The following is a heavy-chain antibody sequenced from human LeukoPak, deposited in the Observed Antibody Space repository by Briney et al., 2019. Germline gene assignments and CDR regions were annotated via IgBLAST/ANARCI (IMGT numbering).Heavy chain of an antibody. CDR3: ARERTSLLWFGELFLLDP. V-gene: IGHV3-20*04. D-gene: IGHD3-10*01. J-gene: IGHJ5*02. CDR2: INWNGGST. Sequence: GGSLRLSCAASGFTFDDYGMSWVRQAPGKGLEWVSGINWNGGSTGYADSVKGRFTISRDNAKNPLYLQMNSLRAEDTALYYCARERTSLLWFGELFLLDPWGQGTLVTVSS. CDR1: GFTFDDYG.